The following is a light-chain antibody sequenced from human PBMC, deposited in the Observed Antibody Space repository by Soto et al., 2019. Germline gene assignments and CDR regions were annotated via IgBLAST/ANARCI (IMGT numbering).Light chain of an antibody. CDR1: QSISSY. CDR2: AAS. Sequence: DIQMTQSPSSLSASVGDRVTITCRASQSISSYLNWYQQKPGKAPKILIYAASSLQSGVPSRFSGGGSGTACTITISSVQPADFAPYDCQQSYSSPETFAFGHGTKVDIK. CDR3: QQSYSSPETFA. J-gene: IGKJ3*01. V-gene: IGKV1-39*01.